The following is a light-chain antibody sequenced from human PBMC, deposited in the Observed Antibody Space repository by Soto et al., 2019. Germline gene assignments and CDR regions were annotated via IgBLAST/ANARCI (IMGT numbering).Light chain of an antibody. J-gene: IGKJ1*01. CDR2: DAS. CDR3: QQYNGYPWT. V-gene: IGKV1-5*01. Sequence: DIQMTQSPSTLSASVGDRVTITCRASQSISSWLAWYQQRTGKAPKLLMYDASSLHSGVPSTFRGSGSGTEFTLTISRLQPDDFETYYCQQYNGYPWTFGQGTKVDIK. CDR1: QSISSW.